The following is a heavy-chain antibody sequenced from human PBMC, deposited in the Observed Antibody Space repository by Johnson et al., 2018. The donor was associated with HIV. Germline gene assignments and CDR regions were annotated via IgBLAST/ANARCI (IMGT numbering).Heavy chain of an antibody. D-gene: IGHD4-17*01. CDR1: GFTFSTCA. Sequence: VQLVESGGGLVQPGGSLRLSCAASGFTFSTCAMTWVRQAPGKGLEWVSAISGRGGSTYYADSVKGRFTISRDNAKNSLYLQMNSLGGEDTAVYYCASPYGDGGGVDIWGHGTMVTVSS. V-gene: IGHV3-23*04. J-gene: IGHJ3*02. CDR2: ISGRGGST. CDR3: ASPYGDGGGVDI.